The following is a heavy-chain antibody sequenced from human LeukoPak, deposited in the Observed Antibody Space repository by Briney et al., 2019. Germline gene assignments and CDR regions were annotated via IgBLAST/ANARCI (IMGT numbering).Heavy chain of an antibody. CDR1: GGSISSYY. J-gene: IGHJ4*01. CDR2: IYYSGST. V-gene: IGHV4-59*01. D-gene: IGHD3-22*01. Sequence: SETLSLTCTVSGGSISSYYWNWIRQPPGKGLEWIGYIYYSGSTNYNPSLKSRVTTSVDTSKNQFSLKLSSVTAADTAVYYCARERLGYYDRSGLDYWGHGTLVTVSS. CDR3: ARERLGYYDRSGLDY.